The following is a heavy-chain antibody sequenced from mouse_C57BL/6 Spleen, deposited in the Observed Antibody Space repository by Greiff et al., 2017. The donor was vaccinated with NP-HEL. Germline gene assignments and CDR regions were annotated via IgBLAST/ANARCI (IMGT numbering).Heavy chain of an antibody. V-gene: IGHV1-61*01. CDR3: ARRTYYGSSGYFDV. CDR1: GYTFTSYW. J-gene: IGHJ1*03. D-gene: IGHD1-1*01. CDR2: IYPSDSET. Sequence: QVQLQQPGAELVRPGSSVKLSCKASGYTFTSYWMDWVKQRPGQGLEWIGNIYPSDSETHYNQKFKDKATLTVDKSSSTAYMQLSSLTSEDSAVYYCARRTYYGSSGYFDVWGTGTTVTVSS.